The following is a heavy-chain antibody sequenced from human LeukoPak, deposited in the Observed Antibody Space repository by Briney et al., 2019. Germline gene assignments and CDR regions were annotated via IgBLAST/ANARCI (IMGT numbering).Heavy chain of an antibody. V-gene: IGHV3-7*01. CDR1: GFRFSDHW. J-gene: IGHJ4*02. CDR3: ARVGAWELQRVFDY. Sequence: GGSLRLSCAASGFRFSDHWMTWVRQVPGKGLEWVANIRQGGNEMYYADSVKDRFTISRDNARNSLYLEMNSLRTEDTAVYYCARVGAWELQRVFDYWGQGTLVTVSS. CDR2: IRQGGNEM. D-gene: IGHD1-26*01.